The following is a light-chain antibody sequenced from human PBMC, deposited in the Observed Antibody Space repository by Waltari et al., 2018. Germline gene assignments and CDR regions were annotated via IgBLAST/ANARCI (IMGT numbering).Light chain of an antibody. CDR3: FSYAGSPWV. CDR2: DVN. Sequence: HSALTQPRPVSGSPGQSVTISCTGSSSAVGLYNYVSWYQQHPGKAPKVMIHDVNHRPSGVPDRFSGSKSGNTASLTISGLQAEDEADYYCFSYAGSPWVFGGGTKLTVL. V-gene: IGLV2-11*01. CDR1: SSAVGLYNY. J-gene: IGLJ3*02.